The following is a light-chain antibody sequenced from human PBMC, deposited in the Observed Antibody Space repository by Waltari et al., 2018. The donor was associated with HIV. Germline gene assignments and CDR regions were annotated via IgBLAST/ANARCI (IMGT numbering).Light chain of an antibody. CDR2: EAS. CDR1: QSISKW. V-gene: IGKV1-5*03. J-gene: IGKJ4*01. CDR3: QQYSIYSLT. Sequence: DIQMTQSPSTLSASVGDRVTITCRASQSISKWLAWSRQKPRQAPTLLIYEASILESGAPSRFSGSGSGTEFTLTISSLQPDDFASYYCQQYSIYSLTFGGGTKVEIK.